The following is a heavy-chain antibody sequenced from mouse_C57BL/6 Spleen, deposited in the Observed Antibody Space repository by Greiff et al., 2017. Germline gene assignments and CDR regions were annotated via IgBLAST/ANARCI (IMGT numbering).Heavy chain of an antibody. CDR2: ISYDGSN. D-gene: IGHD3-2*02. V-gene: IGHV3-6*01. CDR3: ARDRSSGYSTWFAY. CDR1: GYSITSGYY. J-gene: IGHJ3*01. Sequence: EVQRVESGPGLVKPSQSLSLTCSVTGYSITSGYYWNWIRQFPGNKLEWMGYISYDGSNNYNPSLKNRISITRDTSKNQFFLKLNSVTTEDTATYYCARDRSSGYSTWFAYWGQGTLVTVSA.